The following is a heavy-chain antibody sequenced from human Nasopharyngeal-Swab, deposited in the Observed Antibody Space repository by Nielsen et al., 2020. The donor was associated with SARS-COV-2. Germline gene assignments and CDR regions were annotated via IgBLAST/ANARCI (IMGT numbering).Heavy chain of an antibody. J-gene: IGHJ4*02. CDR3: ARPGEIYYYGSGSPNYFDY. V-gene: IGHV1-8*01. CDR1: GYTFTSYD. Sequence: ASVKVSCKASGYTFTSYDINWVRQATGQGLEWMEWMNPNSGNTGYAQKFQGRVTMTRNTSISTAYMELSSLRSEDTAVYYCARPGEIYYYGSGSPNYFDYWGQGTLVTVSS. CDR2: MNPNSGNT. D-gene: IGHD3-10*01.